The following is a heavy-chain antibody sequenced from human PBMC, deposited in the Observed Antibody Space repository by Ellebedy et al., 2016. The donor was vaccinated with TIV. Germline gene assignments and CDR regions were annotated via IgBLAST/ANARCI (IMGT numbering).Heavy chain of an antibody. CDR2: IKQDGSEK. V-gene: IGHV3-7*04. J-gene: IGHJ4*02. Sequence: GESLKISXAASGFTFSSYWMSWVRQAPGKGLEWVANIKQDGSEKYYVDSVKGRFTISRDNAKNSLYLQMNSLRAEDTAVYYCARDLTFYFDYWGQGTLVTVSS. CDR3: ARDLTFYFDY. CDR1: GFTFSSYW.